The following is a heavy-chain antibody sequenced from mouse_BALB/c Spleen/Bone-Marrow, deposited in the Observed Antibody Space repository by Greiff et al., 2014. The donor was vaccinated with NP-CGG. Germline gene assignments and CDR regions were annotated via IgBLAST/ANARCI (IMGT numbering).Heavy chain of an antibody. D-gene: IGHD4-1*01. CDR3: ARWEYYAMDY. V-gene: IGHV14-3*02. CDR2: IDPANGNT. J-gene: IGHJ4*01. Sequence: EVQLQQSGAEPVKPGASVKLSCTASGFNIKDTYMHWVKQRPEQGLEWIGRIDPANGNTKYDPKFQGKATITADTSSNTAYLQLSGLTSEDTAVYYCARWEYYAMDYWGQGTSVTVSS. CDR1: GFNIKDTY.